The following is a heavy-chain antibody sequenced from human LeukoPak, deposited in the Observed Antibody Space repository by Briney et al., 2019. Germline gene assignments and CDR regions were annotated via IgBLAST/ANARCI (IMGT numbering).Heavy chain of an antibody. J-gene: IGHJ4*02. V-gene: IGHV3-23*01. D-gene: IGHD1-26*01. CDR3: ANLPIVGAADY. CDR1: GFTFSTYG. CDR2: ISGNTGGI. Sequence: PGGSLRLSCAASGFTFSTYGMAWVRQPPGGGLEWVSAISGNTGGIYYSDSVRGRFTISRDDSKNTLYLQMSSLRVEDTAIYYCANLPIVGAADYWGQGTLVTVSS.